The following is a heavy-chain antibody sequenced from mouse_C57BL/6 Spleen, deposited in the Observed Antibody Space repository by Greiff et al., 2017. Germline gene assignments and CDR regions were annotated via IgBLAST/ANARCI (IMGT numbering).Heavy chain of an antibody. D-gene: IGHD1-1*01. Sequence: VQLQQSGPELVKPGASVKISCKASGYSFTDSNMNWVKQSNGKSLEWIGVINPNYGTTSYNKKFKGKATLTVDQSSSTASMQLNSLTSEDSAVYYCARGGTTVVAPLDFDVWGTGTTVTVSS. CDR1: GYSFTDSN. CDR2: INPNYGTT. J-gene: IGHJ1*03. CDR3: ARGGTTVVAPLDFDV. V-gene: IGHV1-39*01.